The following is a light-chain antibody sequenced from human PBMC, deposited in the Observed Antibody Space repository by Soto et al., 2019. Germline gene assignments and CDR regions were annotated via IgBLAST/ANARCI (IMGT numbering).Light chain of an antibody. Sequence: EIVMTHSPATLSVSPCETATLSFRASQSLTSYLAWYQQKPGQAPRLLIYDASSRASGVPARFSGSGSGTDFTLTISSLEPEDFALYYCQQRNSWPPITFGQGTRLEIK. V-gene: IGKV3-11*01. CDR3: QQRNSWPPIT. CDR2: DAS. J-gene: IGKJ5*01. CDR1: QSLTSY.